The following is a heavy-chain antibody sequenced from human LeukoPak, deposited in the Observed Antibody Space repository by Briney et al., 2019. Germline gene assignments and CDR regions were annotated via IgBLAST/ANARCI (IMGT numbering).Heavy chain of an antibody. Sequence: SQTLSLTCTVSGGSISSGYYFWSWIRQPAGKGLEWIGRIHTSGSTNYNPSLKSRVTISVDTSKNQFSLKLSSVTAADTAVYYCARDFGDTSSGRYWYFDLWGRGTLVTVSS. J-gene: IGHJ2*01. CDR3: ARDFGDTSSGRYWYFDL. D-gene: IGHD6-19*01. CDR1: GGSISSGYYF. V-gene: IGHV4-61*02. CDR2: IHTSGST.